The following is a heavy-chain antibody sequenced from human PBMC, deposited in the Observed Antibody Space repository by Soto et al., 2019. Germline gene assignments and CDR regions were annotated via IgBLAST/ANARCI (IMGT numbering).Heavy chain of an antibody. CDR1: GGSISSPNFY. J-gene: IGHJ3*02. Sequence: SETLSLTCTVSGGSISSPNFYWSWIRQHPGKGLEWIGHIYYNGTTYYNPTLKSRVSISVDTSKNRFTISRENFKKMLYLQMNSLTTEDTAVYYCAKDWREGLPGDAFDIWGQGTMVTVPS. V-gene: IGHV4-31*06. D-gene: IGHD3-9*01. CDR2: IYYNGTT. CDR3: SLTTEDTAVYYCAKDWREGLPGDAFDI.